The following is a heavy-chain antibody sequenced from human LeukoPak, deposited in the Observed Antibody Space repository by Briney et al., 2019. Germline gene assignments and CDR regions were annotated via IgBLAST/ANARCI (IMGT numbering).Heavy chain of an antibody. CDR3: ATDYYDSSGYLLDY. Sequence: GGSLRLSCAASGFTFSSYAMHWVRQAPGKGLEWMGGFDPEDGETVYAQKFQGRITMTEDTSTDTAYMELSSLRSEDTAVYYCATDYYDSSGYLLDYWGQGTLITVSS. D-gene: IGHD3-22*01. CDR1: GFTFSSYA. CDR2: FDPEDGET. J-gene: IGHJ4*02. V-gene: IGHV1-24*01.